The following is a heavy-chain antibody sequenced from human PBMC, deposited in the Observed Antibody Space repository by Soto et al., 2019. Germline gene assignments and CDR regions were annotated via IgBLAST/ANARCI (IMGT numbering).Heavy chain of an antibody. J-gene: IGHJ3*02. CDR1: GGSISSYY. CDR3: ARELGEGIAAAGDAFDI. CDR2: IYYSGST. V-gene: IGHV4-59*01. Sequence: SETLSLTCTVSGGSISSYYWSWIRQPPGKGLEWIGYIYYSGSTNYNPSLKSRVTISVDTSKNQFSLKLSSVTAADTAVYYRARELGEGIAAAGDAFDIWGQGTMVTVSS. D-gene: IGHD6-13*01.